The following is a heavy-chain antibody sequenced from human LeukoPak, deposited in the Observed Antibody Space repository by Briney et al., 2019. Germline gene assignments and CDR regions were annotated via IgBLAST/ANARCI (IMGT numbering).Heavy chain of an antibody. CDR3: ARTRGYNYGYSDD. J-gene: IGHJ4*02. CDR1: GFTFSSYN. V-gene: IGHV3-48*01. CDR2: ISGGCTVI. Sequence: GGSLRLSCAASGFTFSSYNMNWVRQAPGKGLEWVSYISGGCTVIDYADSVRGRFTISRDNAKNSLYLQMNSLRGEDTAVYYCARTRGYNYGYSDDWGQGTLVTVSS. D-gene: IGHD5-18*01.